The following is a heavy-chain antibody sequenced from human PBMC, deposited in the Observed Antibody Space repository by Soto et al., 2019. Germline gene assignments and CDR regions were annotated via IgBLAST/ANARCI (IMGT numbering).Heavy chain of an antibody. J-gene: IGHJ5*02. D-gene: IGHD2-21*01. CDR2: VYSSGST. CDR3: ARRAVVAVTGSLDNWLDP. Sequence: SETLSLTCTVSGDSITSYNWNWLRQPPGKALEWIGYVYSSGSTNYNSSLKSRVTISVDTSRNQFPLKVNSVTAADTAVYHCARRAVVAVTGSLDNWLDPWGQGILVTVSS. CDR1: GDSITSYN. V-gene: IGHV4-59*01.